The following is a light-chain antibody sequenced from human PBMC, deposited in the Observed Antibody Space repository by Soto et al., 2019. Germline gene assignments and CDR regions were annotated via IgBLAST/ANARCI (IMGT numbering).Light chain of an antibody. CDR3: QEYIQWPPGM. CDR2: GAS. Sequence: EIVMTQSPATMSVSPGERATLSCRASQSMGSNVAWYQQKPGQAPRLLIYGASTRAAGIPARFSGSGSGTEFTLTISSLQSEDFAVYYCQEYIQWPPGMFGPGTKVDIK. V-gene: IGKV3-15*01. J-gene: IGKJ1*01. CDR1: QSMGSN.